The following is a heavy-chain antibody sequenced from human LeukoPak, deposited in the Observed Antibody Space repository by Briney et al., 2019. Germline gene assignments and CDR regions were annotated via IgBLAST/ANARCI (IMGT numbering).Heavy chain of an antibody. J-gene: IGHJ6*02. D-gene: IGHD3-9*01. CDR2: INAGNGNT. CDR3: ARCGGRDYDILTSWDARYGMDV. V-gene: IGHV1-3*01. Sequence: ASVKVSCKASGYTFTSYAMHWVRQAPGQRLEWMGWINAGNGNTKYSQKFQGRVTITRDTSASTAYMELSSLRSEDTAVYYCARCGGRDYDILTSWDARYGMDVWGQGTTVTVSS. CDR1: GYTFTSYA.